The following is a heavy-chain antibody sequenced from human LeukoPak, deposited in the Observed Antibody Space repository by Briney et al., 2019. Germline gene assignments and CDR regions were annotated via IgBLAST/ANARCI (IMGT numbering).Heavy chain of an antibody. Sequence: EASVKVSCKASGYSFTNYGISWVRQAPGQGLEWMGWISAYNGNTKYAQKFQGRVTMTRDTSISTAYMELSRLRSDDTAVYYCASVHRGYYDSSGYLKFDYWGQGTLVTVSS. V-gene: IGHV1-18*01. CDR2: ISAYNGNT. D-gene: IGHD3-22*01. CDR1: GYSFTNYG. CDR3: ASVHRGYYDSSGYLKFDY. J-gene: IGHJ4*02.